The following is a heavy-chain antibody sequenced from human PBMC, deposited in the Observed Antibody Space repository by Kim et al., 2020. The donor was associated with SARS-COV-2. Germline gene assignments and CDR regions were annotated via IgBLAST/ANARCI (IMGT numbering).Heavy chain of an antibody. CDR1: GGSISSSSYY. V-gene: IGHV4-39*01. J-gene: IGHJ1*01. CDR3: ARHYCSSTSCYVSEYFQH. CDR2: IYYSGST. D-gene: IGHD2-2*01. Sequence: SETLSLTCTVSGGSISSSSYYWGWIRQPPGKGLGWIGSIYYSGSTYYNPSLKSRVTISVDTSKNQFSLKLSSVTAADTAVYYCARHYCSSTSCYVSEYFQHWGQGTLVTVSS.